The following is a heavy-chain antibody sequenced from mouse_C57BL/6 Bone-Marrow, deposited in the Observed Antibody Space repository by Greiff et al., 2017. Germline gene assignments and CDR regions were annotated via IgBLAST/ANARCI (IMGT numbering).Heavy chain of an antibody. CDR1: GFSFNTYA. Sequence: EVKVVESGGGLVQPKGSLKLSCAASGFSFNTYAMNWVRQAPGKGLEWVARIRSKSNKSATSYADSVKDRFTISRDDSESMLYLQMNNLKTEDTAMYYCVRGNCLDYWGQGTTLTVSS. CDR3: VRGNCLDY. CDR2: IRSKSNKSAT. J-gene: IGHJ2*01. V-gene: IGHV10-1*01. D-gene: IGHD4-1*01.